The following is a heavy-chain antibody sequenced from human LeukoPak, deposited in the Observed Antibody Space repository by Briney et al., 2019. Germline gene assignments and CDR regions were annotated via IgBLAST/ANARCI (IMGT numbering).Heavy chain of an antibody. J-gene: IGHJ6*02. CDR1: GFTVSTSY. CDR2: IYSGGRT. CDR3: ARDSRFSDYHYGMDV. D-gene: IGHD3-10*01. V-gene: IGHV3-53*01. Sequence: PGGSLRLSCAASGFTVSTSYVSWVRQAPGKGLEWVSLIYSGGRTDYADSVKGRFTISRDNSKNTLYLQMNSLRAEDTAVYYCARDSRFSDYHYGMDVWGQGTTVTVSS.